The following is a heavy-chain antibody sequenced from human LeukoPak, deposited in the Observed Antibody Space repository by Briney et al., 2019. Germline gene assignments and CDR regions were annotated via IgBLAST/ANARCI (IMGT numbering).Heavy chain of an antibody. CDR2: INHSGST. V-gene: IGHV4-34*01. J-gene: IGHJ4*02. CDR1: GGSFSGYY. CDR3: ARMGYSSGWSHYYFDY. Sequence: SETLSLTCAVYGGSFSGYYWSWIRQPPGKGLEWIGEINHSGSTNYNPSLKSRVTISVDTSKNQFSLKLSSVTAADTAVYYCARMGYSSGWSHYYFDYWGQGTLVTVSS. D-gene: IGHD6-19*01.